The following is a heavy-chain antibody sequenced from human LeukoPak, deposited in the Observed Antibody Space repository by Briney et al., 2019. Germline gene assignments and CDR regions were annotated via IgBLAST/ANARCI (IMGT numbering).Heavy chain of an antibody. Sequence: ASVKVSCKASGYVFTAYYIHWVRRAPGQGLEWVAWINPNTGGPNYAQNFQGRVSLTRDTSISTAYMELRGLRFDDTALYYCARDEEMTSGSGAGYCFEHWGQGTLVTVSS. CDR2: INPNTGGP. D-gene: IGHD3-10*01. V-gene: IGHV1-2*02. CDR3: ARDEEMTSGSGAGYCFEH. CDR1: GYVFTAYY. J-gene: IGHJ4*02.